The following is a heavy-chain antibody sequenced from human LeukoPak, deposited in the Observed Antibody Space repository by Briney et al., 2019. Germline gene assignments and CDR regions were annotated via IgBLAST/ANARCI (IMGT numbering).Heavy chain of an antibody. CDR1: GFTFSSYA. CDR3: AKGRDDYVWGSFSNY. Sequence: GGSLRLSCAASGFTFSSYAMSWVRQAPGKGLEWVSGISGSGSSTYYADSVKGRFTISRDNSKNTLYLQMNSLRAEDTAVYYCAKGRDDYVWGSFSNYWGQGTLVTVSS. CDR2: ISGSGSST. V-gene: IGHV3-23*01. D-gene: IGHD3-16*01. J-gene: IGHJ4*02.